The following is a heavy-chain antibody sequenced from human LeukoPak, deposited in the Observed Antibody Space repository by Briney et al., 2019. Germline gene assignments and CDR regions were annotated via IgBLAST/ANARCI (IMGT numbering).Heavy chain of an antibody. CDR3: ARAGDFWSGWTRAFDI. CDR2: IYSGGST. CDR1: GFTVSSNY. D-gene: IGHD3-3*01. Sequence: PGVSLRLSCAASGFTVSSNYMSWVRQAPGKGLEWVSVIYSGGSTYYADSVKGRFTISRDNSKNTLYLQMNSLRAEDTAVYHCARAGDFWSGWTRAFDIWGQGTMVTVSS. V-gene: IGHV3-53*01. J-gene: IGHJ3*02.